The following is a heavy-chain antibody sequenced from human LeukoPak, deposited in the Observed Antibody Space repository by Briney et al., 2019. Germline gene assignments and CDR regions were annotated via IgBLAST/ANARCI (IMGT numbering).Heavy chain of an antibody. CDR3: ARDRYDILTGSQYGMDV. D-gene: IGHD3-9*01. Sequence: PSETLSLTCTVSGVSISSYYWSWIRQPAGKGLEWIGRIYSSGSTNYNPSLKSRVTMSVDSSKNQFSLKLSSVTAADTAVYYCARDRYDILTGSQYGMDVWGQGTTVTVSS. J-gene: IGHJ6*02. V-gene: IGHV4-4*07. CDR2: IYSSGST. CDR1: GVSISSYY.